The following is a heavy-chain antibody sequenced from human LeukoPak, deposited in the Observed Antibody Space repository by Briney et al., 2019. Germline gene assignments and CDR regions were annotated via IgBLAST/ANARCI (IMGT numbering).Heavy chain of an antibody. J-gene: IGHJ4*02. CDR1: GYSISSGYY. Sequence: SETLSLTCAVSGYSISSGYYWGWIRQPPGKGLEWIGSIYHSGSTYYNPSLKSRVTISVDTSKNQFSLKLSSVTAADTAVYYCARRPDDYWGQGTPVTVSS. CDR2: IYHSGST. V-gene: IGHV4-38-2*01. CDR3: ARRPDDY. D-gene: IGHD1-14*01.